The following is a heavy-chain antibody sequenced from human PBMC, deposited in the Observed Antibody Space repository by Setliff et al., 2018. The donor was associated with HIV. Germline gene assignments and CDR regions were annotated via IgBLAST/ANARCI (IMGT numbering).Heavy chain of an antibody. CDR3: ARLFRWLQFPDRFDS. Sequence: LSLTCSVSGDSITSHYWSWIRQPPGKGLEWIGYIYSTGSTNYNPSLKSRVTISVDTSKNQFSLKLSSVTAADTAVYYCARLFRWLQFPDRFDSWGQGALVTVSS. CDR2: IYSTGST. CDR1: GDSITSHY. J-gene: IGHJ4*02. D-gene: IGHD6-19*01. V-gene: IGHV4-59*11.